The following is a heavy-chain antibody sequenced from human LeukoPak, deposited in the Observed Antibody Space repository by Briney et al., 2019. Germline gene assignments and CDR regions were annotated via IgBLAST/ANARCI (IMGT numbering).Heavy chain of an antibody. D-gene: IGHD1-7*01. CDR2: ISSDGSST. CDR1: GFTFSSYW. J-gene: IGHJ6*03. Sequence: GGSLRLSCAASGFTFSSYWMHWVRQAPGKGLVWVSRISSDGSSTSYADSVKGRFTISRDNAKNTLYLQMNSLRAEDTAVYYCAKRRGLELLYYYYMDVWGKGTTVTVSS. CDR3: AKRRGLELLYYYYMDV. V-gene: IGHV3-74*01.